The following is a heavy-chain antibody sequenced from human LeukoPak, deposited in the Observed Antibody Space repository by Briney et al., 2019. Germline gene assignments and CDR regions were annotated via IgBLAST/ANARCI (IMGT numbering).Heavy chain of an antibody. CDR2: VKSKSDGGTI. V-gene: IGHV3-15*01. J-gene: IGHJ4*02. CDR1: GFTFSNAW. D-gene: IGHD3-3*01. Sequence: PGGSLRLSCTASGFTFSNAWVSWVRLAPGKGLEWLGRVKSKSDGGTIDHAAPVNGRFNISRDDSTSTLLLQMNNLKNEATAIYYCAIDRQFFQFWGQGSLVTVSS. CDR3: AIDRQFFQF.